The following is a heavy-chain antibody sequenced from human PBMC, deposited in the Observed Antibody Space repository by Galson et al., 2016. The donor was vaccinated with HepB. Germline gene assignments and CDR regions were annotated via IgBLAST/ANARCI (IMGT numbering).Heavy chain of an antibody. J-gene: IGHJ4*02. D-gene: IGHD5-24*01. CDR1: GFNFNNYW. CDR2: IKEDGSDK. CDR3: AKDRRDGTYYFGY. V-gene: IGHV3-7*03. Sequence: SLRLSCAASGFNFNNYWISWVRQAPGKGLEWVANIKEDGSDKYYADSVKGRFTISRDNSKNTLDLQMNSLRAEDTAVYYCAKDRRDGTYYFGYWGQGTLVTVSS.